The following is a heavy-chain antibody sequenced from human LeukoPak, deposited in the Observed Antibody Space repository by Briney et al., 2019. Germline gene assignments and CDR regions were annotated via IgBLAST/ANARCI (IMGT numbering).Heavy chain of an antibody. J-gene: IGHJ3*02. CDR2: ISGSGGST. V-gene: IGHV3-23*01. CDR3: AKGVDNDFWSGYFDALDI. CDR1: GFTFSSYV. Sequence: GGSLRLSCAASGFTFSSYVMSWVRQAPGKGLEWVSGISGSGGSTYFADSVKGRFTISRGNSKNTLYLRMNSLRVEDTAIYYCAKGVDNDFWSGYFDALDIWGLGTMVTVSS. D-gene: IGHD3-3*01.